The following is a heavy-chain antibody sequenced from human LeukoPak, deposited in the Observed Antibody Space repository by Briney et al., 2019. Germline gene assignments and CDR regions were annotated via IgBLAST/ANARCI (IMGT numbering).Heavy chain of an antibody. J-gene: IGHJ4*02. CDR1: GITLSNYG. V-gene: IGHV3-23*01. CDR3: AKRGVVIRVILVGFHKEAYYFES. D-gene: IGHD3/OR15-3a*01. Sequence: GGSLRLSCAVSGITLSNYGMSWVRQAPGKGLQWVAGISDSGGSTKYADSVKGRFTISRDNPKNTLYLQMNSLRAEDTAVYFCAKRGVVIRVILVGFHKEAYYFESWGQGALVTVSS. CDR2: ISDSGGST.